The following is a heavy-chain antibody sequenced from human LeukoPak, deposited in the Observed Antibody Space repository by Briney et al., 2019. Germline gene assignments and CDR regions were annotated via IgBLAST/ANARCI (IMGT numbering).Heavy chain of an antibody. CDR1: GYSISSGYY. CDR3: ARVNSGGSCYDY. CDR2: IYHSGSN. D-gene: IGHD2-15*01. J-gene: IGHJ4*02. Sequence: SETLSLTCAVSGYSISSGYYWGWIRQPPGKGLEWIGSIYHSGSNYYNPSLKSRVTISVDTSKNQFSLKLSSVTAADTAVYYCARVNSGGSCYDYWGQGTLVTVSS. V-gene: IGHV4-38-2*01.